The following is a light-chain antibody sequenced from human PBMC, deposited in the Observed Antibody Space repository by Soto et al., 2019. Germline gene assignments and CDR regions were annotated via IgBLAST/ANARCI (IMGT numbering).Light chain of an antibody. V-gene: IGKV3-15*01. Sequence: ETVMTQSPATLSVSPGERATLSCRASQSVNSNLAWYQQKPGQAPSLLIYGASTRATGVPARFSGSGSGTEFTLTISSLQSEDFAVYYCQQYNNWPPYTFGQGTKLEIK. CDR1: QSVNSN. J-gene: IGKJ2*01. CDR3: QQYNNWPPYT. CDR2: GAS.